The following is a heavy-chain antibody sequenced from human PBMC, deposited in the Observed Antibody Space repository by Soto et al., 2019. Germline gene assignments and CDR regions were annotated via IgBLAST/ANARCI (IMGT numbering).Heavy chain of an antibody. V-gene: IGHV4-59*01. CDR3: ARSLLYSSFAY. J-gene: IGHJ4*02. CDR1: GGSISTYY. CDR2: SYYSGST. D-gene: IGHD6-13*01. Sequence: PSETLSLTCTVSGGSISTYYWNWIRQPPGKGLEWIGYSYYSGSTNYNPSLNSRVTMSLDTSKNQFSLKLSSVTAADTAVYYCARSLLYSSFAYWGQGTLVTVSS.